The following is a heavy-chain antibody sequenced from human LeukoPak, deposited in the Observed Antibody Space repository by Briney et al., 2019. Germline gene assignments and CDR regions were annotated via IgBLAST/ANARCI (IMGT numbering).Heavy chain of an antibody. Sequence: KGLEWVSGIGIAGETFYADSVEGRFTISRENAKNSFDLQMNSLRAGDTAVYYCARANLGVEDWYFDLWGRGTPVTVSS. CDR3: ARANLGVEDWYFDL. CDR2: IGIAGET. D-gene: IGHD2-2*01. J-gene: IGHJ2*01. V-gene: IGHV3-13*01.